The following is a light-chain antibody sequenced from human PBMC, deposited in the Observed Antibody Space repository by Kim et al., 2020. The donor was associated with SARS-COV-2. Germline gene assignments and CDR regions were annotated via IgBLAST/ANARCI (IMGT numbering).Light chain of an antibody. CDR1: SSNIGRNT. J-gene: IGLJ3*02. V-gene: IGLV1-44*01. CDR2: SSN. CDR3: AAWDDSLSGWV. Sequence: QLVLTQPPSASGTPGQRVTISCSGSSSNIGRNTVNWYQQLPGTAPKLLIYSSNQRPSGVPDRFSGSKSGTSASLAISGLQSEDEADYYCAAWDDSLSGWVFGGGTQLTVL.